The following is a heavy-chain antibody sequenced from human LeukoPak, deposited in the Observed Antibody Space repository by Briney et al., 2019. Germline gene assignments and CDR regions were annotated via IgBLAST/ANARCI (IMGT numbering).Heavy chain of an antibody. V-gene: IGHV3-11*04. CDR2: ISTGGSTE. CDR3: ARATGYNYDY. J-gene: IGHJ4*02. D-gene: IGHD5-18*01. CDR1: GFTFSDYY. Sequence: PGGSLRLSCAASGFTFSDYYMSWIRQAPGKGLEWVSFISTGGSTEYYADSVKGRFTISRDNAKKSLFLQMNSLRAEDTAVYYCARATGYNYDYWGQGTLVTVSS.